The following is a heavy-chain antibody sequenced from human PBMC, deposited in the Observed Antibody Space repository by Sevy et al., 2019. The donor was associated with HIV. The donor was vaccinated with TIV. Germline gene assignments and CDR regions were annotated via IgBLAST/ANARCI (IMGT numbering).Heavy chain of an antibody. D-gene: IGHD3-22*01. CDR3: AREGHSSGRAGIFNI. CDR2: NSFDGTTN. V-gene: IGHV3-30*04. J-gene: IGHJ3*02. CDR1: EFIFRASV. Sequence: GGSLRLSCVVSEFIFRASVMHWVRQAPGKGLEWVALNSFDGTTNFNGDSMKGRFTVSRDNSKNTLYLQMNSLRDDDTALYYCAREGHSSGRAGIFNIWGPGTMVTFSS.